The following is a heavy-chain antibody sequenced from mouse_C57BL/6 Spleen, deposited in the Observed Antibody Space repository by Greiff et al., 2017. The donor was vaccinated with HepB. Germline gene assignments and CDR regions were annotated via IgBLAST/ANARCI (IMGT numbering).Heavy chain of an antibody. CDR3: ARLDVSSYGAMDY. V-gene: IGHV5-17*01. D-gene: IGHD1-1*01. Sequence: EVMLVESGGGLVKPGGSLKLSCAASGFTFSDYGMHWVRQAPEKGLEWVAYISSGSSTIYYADTVKGRFTISRDNAKNTLFLQMTSLRSEDTAMYYCARLDVSSYGAMDYWGQGTSVTVSS. CDR2: ISSGSSTI. CDR1: GFTFSDYG. J-gene: IGHJ4*01.